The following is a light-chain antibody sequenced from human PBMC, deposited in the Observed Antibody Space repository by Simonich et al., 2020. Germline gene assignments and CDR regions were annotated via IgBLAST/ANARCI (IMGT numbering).Light chain of an antibody. CDR2: ADR. CDR3: QVWDSSSDVV. J-gene: IGLJ2*01. Sequence: SYVLTQPPSVSVAPGKTARLTCGGNNIGSKSLHWYQQKPGQAPVLVVYADRDRPSGIPGRFSGSNSGNTATLTISRVEAGDEADYYCQVWDSSSDVVFGGGTKLTVL. CDR1: NIGSKS. V-gene: IGLV3-21*03.